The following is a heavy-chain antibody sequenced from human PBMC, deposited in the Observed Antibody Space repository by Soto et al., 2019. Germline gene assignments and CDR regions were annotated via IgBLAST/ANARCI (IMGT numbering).Heavy chain of an antibody. Sequence: QVQLQESGPGLVKPSQTLSLTCTVSGASLNSDDNYWSWIRQHPGKGLEWIGYISYSGHTYYTPSLRRRLTMSSDTSKNQVALKLTPRTPADTAVYDCAKIRRVVGELSYVFDSWGQGTRVTVSS. CDR2: ISYSGHT. CDR3: AKIRRVVGELSYVFDS. D-gene: IGHD3-10*01. CDR1: GASLNSDDNY. J-gene: IGHJ4*02. V-gene: IGHV4-31*03.